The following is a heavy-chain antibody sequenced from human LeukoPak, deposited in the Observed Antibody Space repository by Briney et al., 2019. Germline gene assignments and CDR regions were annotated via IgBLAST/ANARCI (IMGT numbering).Heavy chain of an antibody. Sequence: SETLSLTCTVSGVSISSYYWSWIRQPPGKGLEWIGYIYYSGSTNYHHSLKSRVTISVDTSKNQFSLKLSSVTAADTAVYYCPRRGPYSGYDYDYWGQGTLVTVSS. V-gene: IGHV4-59*01. CDR3: PRRGPYSGYDYDY. CDR1: GVSISSYY. CDR2: IYYSGST. J-gene: IGHJ4*02. D-gene: IGHD5-12*01.